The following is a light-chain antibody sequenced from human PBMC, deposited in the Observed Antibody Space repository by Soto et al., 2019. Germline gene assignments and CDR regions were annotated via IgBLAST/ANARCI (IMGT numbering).Light chain of an antibody. J-gene: IGKJ4*01. V-gene: IGKV1-39*01. CDR3: QQIFDTPLT. Sequence: DIQMTQSPSSLSASVGDRVTITCRASQTISNFLNWFQQKPGRAPKLLIYGASSLQSGVPSRFSGSGSGTEFTLIINSLQPEDYAIYYCQQIFDTPLTFGGGTTVEIK. CDR1: QTISNF. CDR2: GAS.